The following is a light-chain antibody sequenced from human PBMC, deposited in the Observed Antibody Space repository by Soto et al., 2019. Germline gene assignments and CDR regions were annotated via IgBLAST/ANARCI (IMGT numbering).Light chain of an antibody. CDR1: QGISSW. CDR2: DAS. J-gene: IGKJ5*01. CDR3: QQYDHFPIT. Sequence: GDRVTITCRASQGISSWLAWYQQKPEKAPKLLIFDASNLETGVPSRFRGSGSGTDFSLTISSLQPEDIAIYYCQQYDHFPITFGQGTRLEIK. V-gene: IGKV1-33*01.